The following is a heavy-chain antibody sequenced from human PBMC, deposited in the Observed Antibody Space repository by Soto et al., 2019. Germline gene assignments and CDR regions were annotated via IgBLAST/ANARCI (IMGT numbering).Heavy chain of an antibody. CDR3: ARHASYYVSSGYFGTY. D-gene: IGHD3-22*01. CDR2: INPSDSHT. CDR1: VYTFTNHW. V-gene: IGHV5-10-1*01. J-gene: IGHJ4*02. Sequence: GESLKISCQGSVYTFTNHWITWVRQMPGKGLEWMGRINPSDSHTNYSPSFQGHVTMSVDKSISTAYLQRSSLKASDSAMYYCARHASYYVSSGYFGTYWGQGTLVTVSS.